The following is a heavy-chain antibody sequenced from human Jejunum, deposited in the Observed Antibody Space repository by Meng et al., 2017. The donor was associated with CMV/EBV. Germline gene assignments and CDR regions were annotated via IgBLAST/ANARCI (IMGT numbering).Heavy chain of an antibody. CDR1: GFTFSCSG. D-gene: IGHD3-10*01. V-gene: IGHV3-74*01. CDR2: IHSDGSST. J-gene: IGHJ4*02. Sequence: FAASGFTFSCSGMHWVRRAPGTGLVWVARIHSDGSSTNYADSVKGRFTISRDNAKNTLYLQMNSLRAEDTAVYYCVRGGSTYYDYWGQGSLVTVSS. CDR3: VRGGSTYYDY.